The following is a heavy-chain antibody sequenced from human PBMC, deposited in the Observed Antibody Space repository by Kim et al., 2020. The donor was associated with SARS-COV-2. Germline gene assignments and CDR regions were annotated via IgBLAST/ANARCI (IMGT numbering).Heavy chain of an antibody. Sequence: GGSLRLSCAASGFTFDDYAMHWVRQAPGKDLEWVSGISWNSGSIGYADSVKGRFTISRDNAKNSLYLQMNSLRAEDTALYYCAKDMAEYSYGFDYWGQGTLVTVSS. CDR2: ISWNSGSI. V-gene: IGHV3-9*01. CDR1: GFTFDDYA. D-gene: IGHD5-18*01. J-gene: IGHJ4*02. CDR3: AKDMAEYSYGFDY.